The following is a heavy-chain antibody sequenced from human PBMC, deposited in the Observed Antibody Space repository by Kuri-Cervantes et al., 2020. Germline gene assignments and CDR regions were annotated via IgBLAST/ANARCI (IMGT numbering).Heavy chain of an antibody. D-gene: IGHD6-19*01. CDR1: GYTFTSYA. CDR3: ARSGSGWRNWFDP. J-gene: IGHJ5*02. Sequence: ASVKDSCKASGYTFTSYAMHWVRQAPGQRLEWMGWINAGNGNTKYSQKFQGRVTITRDTSASTAYMELSSLRFEDTAVYYCARSGSGWRNWFDPWGQGTLVTVSS. CDR2: INAGNGNT. V-gene: IGHV1-3*01.